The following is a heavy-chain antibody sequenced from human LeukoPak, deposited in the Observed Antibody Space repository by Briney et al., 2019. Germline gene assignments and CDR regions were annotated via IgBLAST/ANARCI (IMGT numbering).Heavy chain of an antibody. D-gene: IGHD3-22*01. CDR1: GYTFTGYY. CDR3: ATDPRPTYYYDSSGYYNHAFDI. CDR2: INPNSGGT. V-gene: IGHV1-2*02. Sequence: ASVKVSCKASGYTFTGYYMHWVRQAPGQGLEWMGWINPNSGGTNYAQKFQGRVTMTEDTSTDTAYMELSSLRSEDTAVYYCATDPRPTYYYDSSGYYNHAFDIWGQGTMVTVSS. J-gene: IGHJ3*02.